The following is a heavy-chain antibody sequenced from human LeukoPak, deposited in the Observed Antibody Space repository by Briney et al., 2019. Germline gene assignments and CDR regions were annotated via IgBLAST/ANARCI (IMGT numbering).Heavy chain of an antibody. J-gene: IGHJ5*02. CDR1: GGSISSGDYY. CDR2: IYYSGST. Sequence: PSQTLSLTCTVSGGSISSGDYYWSWIRQPPGKGLEWIGYIYYSGSTYYNPSLKSRVTISVDTSKNQFSLKLSSVTAADTAVYYCARDTPYRITIFPENWFDPWGQGTLVTLSS. D-gene: IGHD3-9*01. CDR3: ARDTPYRITIFPENWFDP. V-gene: IGHV4-30-4*01.